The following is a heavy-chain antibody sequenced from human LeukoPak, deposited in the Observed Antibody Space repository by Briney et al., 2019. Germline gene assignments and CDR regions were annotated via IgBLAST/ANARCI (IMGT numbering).Heavy chain of an antibody. Sequence: GASVKVSCKASGYTFTSYDINWVRQATGQGLEWMGWMNPNSGNTGYAQKFQGRVTITRNTSISTAYMELSSLRSEDTAVYYCARASEASSSWYTVGGNWGQGTLVTVSS. D-gene: IGHD6-13*01. J-gene: IGHJ4*02. CDR1: GYTFTSYD. CDR3: ARASEASSSWYTVGGN. V-gene: IGHV1-8*03. CDR2: MNPNSGNT.